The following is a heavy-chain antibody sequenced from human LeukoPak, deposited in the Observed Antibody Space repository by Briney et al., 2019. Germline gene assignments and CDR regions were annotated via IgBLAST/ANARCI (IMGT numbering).Heavy chain of an antibody. V-gene: IGHV3-23*01. J-gene: IGHJ6*02. CDR2: IRNSDGGT. CDR1: GITFSHHA. D-gene: IGHD6-13*01. CDR3: AKPKRWGIAAAGQQLMDV. Sequence: GGSLRLSCEASGITFSHHAMSWVRQAPGRGLKWVSAIRNSDGGTYYADSVKGRFTIPRDNSKNTLYLQMNSLRAEDTAVYYCAKPKRWGIAAAGQQLMDVWGQGTTVTVSS.